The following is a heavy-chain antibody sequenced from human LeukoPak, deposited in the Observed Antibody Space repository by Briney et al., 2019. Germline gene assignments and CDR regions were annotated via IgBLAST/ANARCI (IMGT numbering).Heavy chain of an antibody. Sequence: GGSLRLSCAASGFTVSSNYMIWVRQAPGKGLEWVSVIYSGGSTYYADSVKGRFTISRDNSKNTLYLQMNSLKAEDTAVYYCARDPDGYRQGHHFDYWGQGTLVTVSS. CDR3: ARDPDGYRQGHHFDY. CDR1: GFTVSSNY. J-gene: IGHJ4*02. CDR2: IYSGGST. D-gene: IGHD5-18*01. V-gene: IGHV3-66*01.